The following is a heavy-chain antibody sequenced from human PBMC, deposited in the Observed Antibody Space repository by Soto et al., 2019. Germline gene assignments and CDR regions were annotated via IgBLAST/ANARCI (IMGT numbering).Heavy chain of an antibody. J-gene: IGHJ4*02. CDR1: GFSLSTTGVG. D-gene: IGHD7-27*01. CDR2: IYWDDDE. V-gene: IGHV2-5*02. Sequence: QSTLKESGPTLVKPTQTLTLTCAFSGFSLSTTGVGVGWIRQPPGKALEWLAFIYWDDDERYRPSLKSRLTITKDTSKTQVVLTMANMDSVDTATYYCARTSVNWGSRGLIDHWGQGTLVTVSS. CDR3: ARTSVNWGSRGLIDH.